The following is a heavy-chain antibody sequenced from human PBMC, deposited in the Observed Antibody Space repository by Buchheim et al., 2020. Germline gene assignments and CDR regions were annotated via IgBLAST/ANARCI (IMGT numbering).Heavy chain of an antibody. CDR3: AREPSFITYYYGMDV. D-gene: IGHD3-10*01. CDR1: GFTFSSYA. J-gene: IGHJ6*02. Sequence: QVQLVESGGGVVQPGRSLRLSCAASGFTFSSYAMHWVRQAPGKGLEWVAVISYDGSNKYYADSVKGRFTISRDNSKNTLYLQMNSLRAEDTAVYYCAREPSFITYYYGMDVWGQGTT. CDR2: ISYDGSNK. V-gene: IGHV3-30*04.